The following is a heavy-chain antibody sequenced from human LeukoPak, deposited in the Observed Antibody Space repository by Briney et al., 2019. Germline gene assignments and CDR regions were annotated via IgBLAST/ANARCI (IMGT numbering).Heavy chain of an antibody. Sequence: TPSETLSLTCTVSGGSISSSSYYWGWIRQPPGKGLEWIGYIYYSGSTNYNPSLRSRVTISVDTSKNQFSLKLSSVTAADTAVYYCARGRLLYCSGGSCYVGENDYWGQGTLVTVSS. CDR2: IYYSGST. CDR1: GGSISSSSYY. CDR3: ARGRLLYCSGGSCYVGENDY. D-gene: IGHD2-15*01. V-gene: IGHV4-61*05. J-gene: IGHJ4*02.